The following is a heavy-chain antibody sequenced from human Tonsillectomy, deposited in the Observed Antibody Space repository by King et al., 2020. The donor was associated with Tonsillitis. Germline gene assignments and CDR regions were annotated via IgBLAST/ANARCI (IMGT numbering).Heavy chain of an antibody. V-gene: IGHV6-1*01. CDR2: TYYRSKWYN. CDR1: GDSVSHNSAA. CDR3: VRENSRAVDRMYYYYGMDV. J-gene: IGHJ6*02. Sequence: VQLHQSGPGLVKPSQTLSLTCAISGDSVSHNSAAWNWIRQSPSRGLEWLGRTYYRSKWYNDYAIYVKCRTAITPDTSKSQISLKLDSVTPEDTAVYYWVRENSRAVDRMYYYYGMDVWGQGTTVTVSS. D-gene: IGHD6-19*01.